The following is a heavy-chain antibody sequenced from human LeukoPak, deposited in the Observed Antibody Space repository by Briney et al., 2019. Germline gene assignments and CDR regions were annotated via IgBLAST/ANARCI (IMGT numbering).Heavy chain of an antibody. D-gene: IGHD3-22*01. J-gene: IGHJ4*02. V-gene: IGHV3-11*04. Sequence: GGSLRLSCAASGFTFSDYCRSWIRQAQGKGLEWVSYISSSVSTIYYADSVKGRFTVSRDNAKNSLYLQMNSLRAEDTAVYYCARNIRGGYSPFDYWGQGTLVTVSS. CDR2: ISSSVSTI. CDR3: ARNIRGGYSPFDY. CDR1: GFTFSDYC.